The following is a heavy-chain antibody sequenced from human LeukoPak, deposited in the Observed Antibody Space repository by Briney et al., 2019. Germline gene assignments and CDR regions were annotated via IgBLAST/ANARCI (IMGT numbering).Heavy chain of an antibody. V-gene: IGHV3-33*08. J-gene: IGHJ4*02. CDR1: GFTFSSYG. CDR2: IWYGGSNK. D-gene: IGHD3-9*01. Sequence: PGGSLRLSCAASGFTFSSYGMHWVRQAPGKGLEWVAVIWYGGSNKYYADSVKGRFTISRDNSKNTLYLQMNSLRAEDTAVYYCARLIAVLRYFDYWGQGTLVTVSS. CDR3: ARLIAVLRYFDY.